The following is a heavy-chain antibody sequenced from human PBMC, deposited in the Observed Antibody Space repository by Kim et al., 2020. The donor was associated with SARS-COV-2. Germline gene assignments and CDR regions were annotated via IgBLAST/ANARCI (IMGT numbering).Heavy chain of an antibody. CDR2: IKQDGSEK. D-gene: IGHD6-13*01. CDR3: AREWTLYSSSWWEDEGRGVDY. Sequence: GGSLRLSCAASGFTFSSYWMSWVRQAPGKGLEWVANIKQDGSEKYYVDSVKGRFTISRDNAKNSLYLQMNSLRAEDTAVYYCAREWTLYSSSWWEDEGRGVDYWGQGTLVTVSS. V-gene: IGHV3-7*01. CDR1: GFTFSSYW. J-gene: IGHJ4*02.